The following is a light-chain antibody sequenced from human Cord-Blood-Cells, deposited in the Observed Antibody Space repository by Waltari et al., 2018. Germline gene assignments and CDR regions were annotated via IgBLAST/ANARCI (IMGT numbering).Light chain of an antibody. Sequence: QSALTQPASVPGSPGQSITISCTGTSSDVGGYNYVSWYQQHPGKAPKLMIYDVSKRPSGVSNRFSGSKSGNTASLTISGLQAEDEADYYCSSYTSSSTNWVFGGGTKLTVL. CDR1: SSDVGGYNY. V-gene: IGLV2-14*01. J-gene: IGLJ3*02. CDR2: DVS. CDR3: SSYTSSSTNWV.